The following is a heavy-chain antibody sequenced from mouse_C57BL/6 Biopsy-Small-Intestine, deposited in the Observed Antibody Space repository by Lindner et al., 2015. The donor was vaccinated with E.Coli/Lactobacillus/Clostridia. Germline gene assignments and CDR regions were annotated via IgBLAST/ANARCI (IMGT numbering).Heavy chain of an antibody. J-gene: IGHJ2*01. Sequence: VQLQESGAELMKPGASVKLSCKATGYTFTGYWIEWAKQRPGHGLEWIGEILPGTTGTKYNERFKGKATFTADTSSNTAYMQLSSLTTEDSAIYYCAREGDYDYDVVDYWGQGTTLTVSS. D-gene: IGHD2-4*01. CDR1: GYTFTGYW. CDR3: AREGDYDYDVVDY. V-gene: IGHV1-9*01. CDR2: ILPGTTGT.